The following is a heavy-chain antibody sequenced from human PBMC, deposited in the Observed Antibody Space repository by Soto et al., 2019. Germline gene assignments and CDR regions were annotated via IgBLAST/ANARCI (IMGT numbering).Heavy chain of an antibody. J-gene: IGHJ5*02. V-gene: IGHV4-31*03. CDR2: IYYSGST. Sequence: TSETLSLTCTVSGGSISSGGYYWSWIRQHPGKGLEWIGYIYYSGSTYYNPSLKSRVTISVDTSKNQFSLKLSSVTAADTAVYYCARQTTVTHNWFDPWGQGTLVTVSS. CDR1: GGSISSGGYY. CDR3: ARQTTVTHNWFDP. D-gene: IGHD4-4*01.